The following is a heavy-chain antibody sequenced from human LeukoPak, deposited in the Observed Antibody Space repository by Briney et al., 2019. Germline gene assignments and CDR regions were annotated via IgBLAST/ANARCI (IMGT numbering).Heavy chain of an antibody. D-gene: IGHD6-13*01. V-gene: IGHV4-31*03. CDR2: IYYTGST. CDR1: GDSISSGGFY. Sequence: PSETLSLTCIVSGDSISSGGFYWGWIRQHPGKGLGWIGHIYYTGSTYYNPSLESRLTMSVDTSKNQFSLRLRSVTAADTAVYYCARGSSSYYNWFDPWGQGTLVAVSS. CDR3: ARGSSSYYNWFDP. J-gene: IGHJ5*02.